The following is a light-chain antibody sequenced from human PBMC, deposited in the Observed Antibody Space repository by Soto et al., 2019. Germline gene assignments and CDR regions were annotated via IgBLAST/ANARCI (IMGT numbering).Light chain of an antibody. CDR1: QSVSSN. V-gene: IGKV3-20*01. J-gene: IGKJ5*01. CDR3: QQSYSTPLT. CDR2: RAS. Sequence: EIVLTQSPGTLSLSPGERATLSCRASQSVSSNLAWYQQKPGQAPKVLIYRASIRATGIPDRFSGGGSGTDFTLAISSLQPEDFATYYCQQSYSTPLTFGQGTRLEIK.